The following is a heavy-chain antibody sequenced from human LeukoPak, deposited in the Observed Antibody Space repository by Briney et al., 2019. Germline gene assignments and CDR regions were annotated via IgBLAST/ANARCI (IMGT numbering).Heavy chain of an antibody. Sequence: SETLSLTCTVSGGSIRSSYYNWGWIRQPPGKGLEWIGSIYDSGSTYYNPSLKSRVTISVDTSKNQFSLKLNSVTAADTAVYYCASAKTTVFDYWGQGTLVTVSS. CDR2: IYDSGST. CDR3: ASAKTTVFDY. D-gene: IGHD4-17*01. V-gene: IGHV4-39*01. CDR1: GGSIRSSYYN. J-gene: IGHJ4*02.